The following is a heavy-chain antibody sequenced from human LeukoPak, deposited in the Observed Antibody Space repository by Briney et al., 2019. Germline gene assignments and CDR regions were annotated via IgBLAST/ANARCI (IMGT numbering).Heavy chain of an antibody. J-gene: IGHJ3*02. D-gene: IGHD1-1*01. CDR1: GFTLSYYW. CDR3: AREARGTRAAFDI. Sequence: PGGSLRLSCAASGFTLSYYWMSWVRQAPGKGLEWVANIQEDGSNKYYVGSVKGQFTISRDNAKNSVYLQMNSLRAEDTAVYYCAREARGTRAAFDIWGQGTVVTVS. CDR2: IQEDGSNK. V-gene: IGHV3-7*01.